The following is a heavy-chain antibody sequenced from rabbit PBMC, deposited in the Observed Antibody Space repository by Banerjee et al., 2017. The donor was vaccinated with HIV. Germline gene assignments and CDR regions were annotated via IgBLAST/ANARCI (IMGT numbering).Heavy chain of an antibody. J-gene: IGHJ4*01. V-gene: IGHV1S45*01. CDR2: IDAGGSGTT. CDR3: ARSIYTNYGYFNL. CDR1: GFDFSSNA. D-gene: IGHD1-1*01. Sequence: QQQLEESGGGLVKPEGSLTLTCKASGFDFSSNAMCWVRQAPGRGPEWIACIDAGGSGTTYYASWAKGRFTISKTSSTTVTLQMTSLTAADTATYFCARSIYTNYGYFNLWGQGTLVTVS.